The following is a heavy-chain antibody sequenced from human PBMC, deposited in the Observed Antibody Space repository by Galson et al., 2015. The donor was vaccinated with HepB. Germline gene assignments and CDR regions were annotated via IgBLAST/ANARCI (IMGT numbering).Heavy chain of an antibody. Sequence: SLRLSCAASGFTFSSYVMNWVRQAPGKGLEWVLTISGSDGSTSYADSVKGRFAISRDNSKNTLYLQMNSLRAEDTALYYCARRSNTIGWDFDLWGRGTLVTVSS. V-gene: IGHV3-23*01. CDR3: ARRSNTIGWDFDL. CDR2: ISGSDGST. D-gene: IGHD2-2*01. J-gene: IGHJ2*01. CDR1: GFTFSSYV.